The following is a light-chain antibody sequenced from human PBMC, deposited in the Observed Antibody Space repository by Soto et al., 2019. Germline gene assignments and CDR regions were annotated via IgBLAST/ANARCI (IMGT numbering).Light chain of an antibody. Sequence: DIQMTQSPSSVSVSVGDRVTITCRASLDINRWLAWYQVRPGKPPKLLIDGAFVLQSGVPSRFSGSGYGTDFALTIDNLQPEDFATYYCQQADSYPITFGQGTRLDI. CDR2: GAF. J-gene: IGKJ5*01. CDR3: QQADSYPIT. V-gene: IGKV1-12*01. CDR1: LDINRW.